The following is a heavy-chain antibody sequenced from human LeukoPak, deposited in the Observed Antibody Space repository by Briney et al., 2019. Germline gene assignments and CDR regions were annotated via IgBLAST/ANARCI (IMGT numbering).Heavy chain of an antibody. Sequence: GGSLRLSCAASGFAFSGYGMHWVRQAPGKGLEWVAVIWYDGNNKYYEDSVKGRFTISRDNSKNTLYLQMNSLRAEDTAVYYCARDCRLGSTTCHDYWGQGTLVTVSS. CDR3: ARDCRLGSTTCHDY. D-gene: IGHD2-2*01. CDR1: GFAFSGYG. V-gene: IGHV3-33*01. CDR2: IWYDGNNK. J-gene: IGHJ4*02.